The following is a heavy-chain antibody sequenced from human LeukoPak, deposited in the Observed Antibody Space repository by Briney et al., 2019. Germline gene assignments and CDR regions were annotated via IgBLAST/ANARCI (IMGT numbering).Heavy chain of an antibody. D-gene: IGHD2-15*01. CDR3: ARFAPLGYCSGGSCHDFDY. V-gene: IGHV3-23*01. Sequence: GGSLRLSCAASGFTFSSYAMSWVRQAPGKGLEWVSLISGSGGSTYYADSVKGRFTISRDNSKNTLYLQMHSLRAEDTAVYYCARFAPLGYCSGGSCHDFDYWGQGTLVTVSS. CDR1: GFTFSSYA. CDR2: ISGSGGST. J-gene: IGHJ4*02.